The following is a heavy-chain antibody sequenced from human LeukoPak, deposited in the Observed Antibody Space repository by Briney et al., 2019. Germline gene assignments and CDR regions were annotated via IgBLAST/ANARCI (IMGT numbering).Heavy chain of an antibody. CDR3: AKGPNYDILTGRDDFFDY. V-gene: IGHV3-23*01. CDR2: ISGSGGST. Sequence: PGGSLRLSCAASGFTFSSYAMSWVRQAPGKGLEWVSAISGSGGSTYYADSVKGRFTISRDNSKNTLYLQMNSPRAEDTAVYYCAKGPNYDILTGRDDFFDYWGQGTLVTVSS. J-gene: IGHJ4*02. D-gene: IGHD3-9*01. CDR1: GFTFSSYA.